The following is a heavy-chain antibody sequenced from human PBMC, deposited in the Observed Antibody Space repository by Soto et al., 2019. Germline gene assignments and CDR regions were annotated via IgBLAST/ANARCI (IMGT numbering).Heavy chain of an antibody. J-gene: IGHJ4*02. Sequence: QVQLVQSGAEVKKPGSSVKVSCKASGGTFSSYTISWVRQAPGQGLEWMGRIIPILGIANYAQKFQGRVTITAGKSTSTAYMELSSLRSEDTAVYYCASSMPRSYFDYWGQGTLVTVSS. D-gene: IGHD2-2*01. CDR1: GGTFSSYT. CDR2: IIPILGIA. CDR3: ASSMPRSYFDY. V-gene: IGHV1-69*02.